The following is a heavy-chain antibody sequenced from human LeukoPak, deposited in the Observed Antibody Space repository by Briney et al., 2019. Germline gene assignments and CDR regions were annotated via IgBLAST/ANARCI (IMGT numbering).Heavy chain of an antibody. CDR2: ISGDGSDT. V-gene: IGHV3-74*01. CDR3: LRVPY. Sequence: GSLSLSFAVSGLPFSSYYMHWGRPVPGKGLVWISRISGDGSDTNYSDSVKGRFTISRDNAKHTLYLQMNSLRAEDTAVYYCLRVPYWGQGALVTVSS. J-gene: IGHJ4*02. CDR1: GLPFSSYY.